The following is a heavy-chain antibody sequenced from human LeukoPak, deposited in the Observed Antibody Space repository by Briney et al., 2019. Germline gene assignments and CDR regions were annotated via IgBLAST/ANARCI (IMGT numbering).Heavy chain of an antibody. J-gene: IGHJ4*02. Sequence: GGSLRLSCTVSGFTVSSNSMSWVRQAPGKGLEWVSFIYSDNTHYSDSVKGRFTISRDNSKDTLYLQMNSLRAEDTAVYYCARRAGAYSHPYDYWGQGTLVTVSS. CDR3: ARRAGAYSHPYDY. D-gene: IGHD4/OR15-4a*01. V-gene: IGHV3-53*01. CDR1: GFTVSSNS. CDR2: IYSDNT.